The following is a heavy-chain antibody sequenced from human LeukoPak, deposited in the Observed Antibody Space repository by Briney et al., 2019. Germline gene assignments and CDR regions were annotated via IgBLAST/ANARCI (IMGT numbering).Heavy chain of an antibody. J-gene: IGHJ1*01. CDR2: IYPGDSDT. Sequence: GASLQISGKGAGSIFTSYWIGGGRQLPGKGLEGMGIIYPGDSDTRYSPSFQGQVTISADKSISTAYLQWSSLKASDTAMYYCARLLVEREGGGYFQHWGQGTLVTVSS. V-gene: IGHV5-51*01. D-gene: IGHD3-16*01. CDR1: GSIFTSYW. CDR3: ARLLVEREGGGYFQH.